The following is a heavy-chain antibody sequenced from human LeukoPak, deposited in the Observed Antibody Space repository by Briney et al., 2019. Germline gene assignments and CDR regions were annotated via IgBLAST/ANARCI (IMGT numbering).Heavy chain of an antibody. J-gene: IGHJ4*02. CDR2: INPSSGAT. Sequence: ASVEVSCNASGYTFTDYYIHWVRQAPGQGLEWMGWINPSSGATYSLQNFQGRVTMTRDTSISTASMELSRLTFDDTAIFYCARGAWGFDSWGQGTLVTVSS. CDR1: GYTFTDYY. V-gene: IGHV1-2*02. D-gene: IGHD3-16*01. CDR3: ARGAWGFDS.